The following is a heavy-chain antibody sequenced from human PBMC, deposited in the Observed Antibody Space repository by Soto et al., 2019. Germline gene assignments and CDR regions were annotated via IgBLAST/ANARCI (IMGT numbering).Heavy chain of an antibody. V-gene: IGHV3-53*01. Sequence: EVQLVESGGGLIPPGGSLRLSCAASGFLVNSAYMTWVCQAPGKGLEWLSMINSDGSTLYAESVKGRFTISRDNSKNRLDLQMNCLRAEDTAMYYCARSGYSFAWGYWGQGTLVIVTS. CDR1: GFLVNSAY. CDR2: INSDGST. CDR3: ARSGYSFAWGY. J-gene: IGHJ4*02. D-gene: IGHD5-18*01.